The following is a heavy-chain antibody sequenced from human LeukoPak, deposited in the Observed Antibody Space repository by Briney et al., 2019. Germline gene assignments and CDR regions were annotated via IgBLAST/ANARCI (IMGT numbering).Heavy chain of an antibody. Sequence: SQTLSLTCTVSGGSISSGDDYWGWIRQPPGKGLEWIGCIYHSGTTYYNPSLKSRASISVDTSKNQFSLKLSSVTAADTAVYFCARLVGYYSRGSCYHFDYWGQGSLVTVSS. CDR2: IYHSGTT. D-gene: IGHD2-15*01. CDR1: GGSISSGDDY. V-gene: IGHV4-30-4*01. J-gene: IGHJ4*02. CDR3: ARLVGYYSRGSCYHFDY.